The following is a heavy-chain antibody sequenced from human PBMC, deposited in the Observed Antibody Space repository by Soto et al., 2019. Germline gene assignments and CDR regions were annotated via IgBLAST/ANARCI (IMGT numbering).Heavy chain of an antibody. D-gene: IGHD4-17*01. V-gene: IGHV4-59*07. J-gene: IGHJ4*02. CDR3: ASRYGGTLHY. CDR1: GGSISSYY. Sequence: QVQLQESGPGLVKPSDTLSLTCTVSGGSISSYYWSWIRQPPGKGLEWIGYIYYSGSTNYNTSLKSRATISVDTTMSQFSLKLSAVSAADTAVYYCASRYGGTLHYWGQGTLVTVSS. CDR2: IYYSGST.